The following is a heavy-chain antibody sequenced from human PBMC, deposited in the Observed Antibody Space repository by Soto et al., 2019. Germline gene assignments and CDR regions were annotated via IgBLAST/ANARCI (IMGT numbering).Heavy chain of an antibody. V-gene: IGHV4-39*01. CDR1: GASVSSSSYY. CDR2: GYYSGST. D-gene: IGHD3-9*01. CDR3: GRLEGLATISYYFDY. J-gene: IGHJ4*02. Sequence: QLQLQESGPGLVKPSETLSLTCTVSGASVSSSSYYWGWVRQPPGKGLEWIGSGYYSGSTYYNPSLESRVTISVDKSKNQFSLKLMSLSAADTAVYYCGRLEGLATISYYFDYWGQGALVTVSS.